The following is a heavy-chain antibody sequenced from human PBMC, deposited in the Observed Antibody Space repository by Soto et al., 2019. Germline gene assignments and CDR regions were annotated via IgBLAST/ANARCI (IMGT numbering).Heavy chain of an antibody. Sequence: GTSVKASCKASGYTFNSYGLSWVQQAPGQGLEWMGWISAYNGNTNYAQKLQGRVTTTTDTSTSTAYMELRSLRSDDTAVYYCARESAPYYYDSSGSSDWGQGTLVTVSS. CDR2: ISAYNGNT. CDR1: GYTFNSYG. J-gene: IGHJ4*02. D-gene: IGHD3-22*01. V-gene: IGHV1-18*01. CDR3: ARESAPYYYDSSGSSD.